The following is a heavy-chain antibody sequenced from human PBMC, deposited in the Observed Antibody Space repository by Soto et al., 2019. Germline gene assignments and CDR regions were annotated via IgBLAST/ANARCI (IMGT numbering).Heavy chain of an antibody. V-gene: IGHV4-30-4*01. CDR1: GGSISSDDYY. CDR3: AARHFDS. Sequence: QVQLQESGPGLVKPSQTLSLTCTVSGGSISSDDYYWSWIRQTPGRGLEWIGFIFYSGNTYYNPSLNTRASISVDTSKNQFSPKLTSVTATDTAVYLMAARHFDSWGQGALVTVSS. D-gene: IGHD6-25*01. J-gene: IGHJ4*02. CDR2: IFYSGNT.